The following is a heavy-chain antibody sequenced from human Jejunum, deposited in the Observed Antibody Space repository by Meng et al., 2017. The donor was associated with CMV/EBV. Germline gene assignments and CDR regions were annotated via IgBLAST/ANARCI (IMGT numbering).Heavy chain of an antibody. D-gene: IGHD3-3*01. CDR3: AKDEGYYGVWSGYVNY. J-gene: IGHJ4*02. CDR1: GVTLRLNA. Sequence: GVTLRLNARYWVSQAPGKGLEWVAVVSYDGNKKHYADSGKGRCTISRDNSRDTLYLQMSSLRAEDTAVYYCAKDEGYYGVWSGYVNYWGQGTLVTVSS. V-gene: IGHV3-33*07. CDR2: VSYDGNKK.